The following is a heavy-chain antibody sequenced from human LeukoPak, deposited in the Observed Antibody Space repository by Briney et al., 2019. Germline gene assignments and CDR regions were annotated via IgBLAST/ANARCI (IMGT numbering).Heavy chain of an antibody. D-gene: IGHD2-21*02. CDR1: GGSISSQHW. CDR3: KSRAHEVVTASDY. V-gene: IGHV4-4*02. J-gene: IGHJ4*02. CDR2: VFHNGRT. Sequence: SETLSLTCAVSGGSISSQHWWTWVRQPPGKGLEWIGEVFHNGRTRYNPSFQSRVTMSVDNSENQFSLKLTSVTAADTAVYYCKSRAHEVVTASDYWGQGTQVTVSS.